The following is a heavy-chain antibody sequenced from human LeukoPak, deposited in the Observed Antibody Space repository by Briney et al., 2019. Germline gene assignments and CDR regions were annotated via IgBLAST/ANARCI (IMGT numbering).Heavy chain of an antibody. Sequence: NPGGSLRLSCAASGFTFSSYAMSWVRQAPGKGLEWVSSISSSSSYIYYADSVKGRFTISRDNAKNSLYLQMNSLRAEDTAVYYCARAPREGLLWFGELAQFDPWGQGTLITVSS. CDR3: ARAPREGLLWFGELAQFDP. CDR1: GFTFSSYA. CDR2: ISSSSSYI. V-gene: IGHV3-21*01. D-gene: IGHD3-10*01. J-gene: IGHJ5*02.